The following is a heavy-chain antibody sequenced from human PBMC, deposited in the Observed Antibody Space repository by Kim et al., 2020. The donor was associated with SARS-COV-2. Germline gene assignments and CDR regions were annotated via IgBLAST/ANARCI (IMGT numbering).Heavy chain of an antibody. D-gene: IGHD6-6*01. Sequence: QKFQGRVTITADESTSTAYMELSSLRSEDTAVYYCARNVIAARPPYYFDYWGQGTLVTVSS. CDR3: ARNVIAARPPYYFDY. V-gene: IGHV1-69*01. J-gene: IGHJ4*02.